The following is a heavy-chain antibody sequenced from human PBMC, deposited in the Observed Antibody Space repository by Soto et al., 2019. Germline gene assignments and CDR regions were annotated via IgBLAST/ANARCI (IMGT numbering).Heavy chain of an antibody. J-gene: IGHJ5*02. Sequence: SETRSLTCAVSGGSISSSNWGSWIRQPAGKELEXIGRXXXDXTXXXNXXXXGRGTMSVDTSKKQISLKLTSVTAADTAMYYCARDRGYRSGSFGSWGQGVLVTVAS. CDR3: ARDRGYRSGSFGS. CDR2: XXXDXTX. V-gene: IGHV4-4*07. D-gene: IGHD5-18*01. CDR1: GGSISSSNW.